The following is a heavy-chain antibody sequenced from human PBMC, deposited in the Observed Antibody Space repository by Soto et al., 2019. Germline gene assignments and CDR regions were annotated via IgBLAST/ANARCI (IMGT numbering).Heavy chain of an antibody. CDR1: GGTFSSYA. V-gene: IGHV1-69*13. CDR3: ASVVVTTPYYYYGMDV. D-gene: IGHD3-22*01. CDR2: IIPIFGTA. Sequence: ASVKVSCKASGGTFSSYAISWVRQAPGQGLEWMGGIIPIFGTANYAQKFQGRVTITADESTSTAYMELSSLRSEDTAVYYCASVVVTTPYYYYGMDVCGQGTTVTVSS. J-gene: IGHJ6*02.